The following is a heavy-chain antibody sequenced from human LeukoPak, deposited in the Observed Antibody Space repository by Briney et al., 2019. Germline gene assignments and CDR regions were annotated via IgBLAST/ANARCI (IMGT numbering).Heavy chain of an antibody. Sequence: GGSLRLSCAASGFTFNNAWMSWVRQAPGKGLEWVGRIKSKTDGGTTDYAAPVKGRFTISRDDSKNTLYLQMNSLKTEDTAVYYCTTEGDCSGGSCYQGYWGQGTLVTVSS. CDR1: GFTFNNAW. V-gene: IGHV3-15*01. CDR2: IKSKTDGGTT. D-gene: IGHD2-15*01. CDR3: TTEGDCSGGSCYQGY. J-gene: IGHJ4*02.